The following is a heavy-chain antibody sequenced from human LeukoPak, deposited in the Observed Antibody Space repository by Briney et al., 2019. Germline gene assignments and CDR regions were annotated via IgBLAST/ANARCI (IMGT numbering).Heavy chain of an antibody. CDR1: GFILSSYA. V-gene: IGHV3-23*01. CDR3: AKPGSDILTASDH. D-gene: IGHD3-9*01. Sequence: PGGSLRLSCAACGFILSSYAMRWVRQAPGEGLEWVSSISTTGGSTYYADSVKGRFTISRDNSKSTVHLQMNSLRAEDTAVYYCAKPGSDILTASDHWGQGTLVTVSS. J-gene: IGHJ4*02. CDR2: ISTTGGST.